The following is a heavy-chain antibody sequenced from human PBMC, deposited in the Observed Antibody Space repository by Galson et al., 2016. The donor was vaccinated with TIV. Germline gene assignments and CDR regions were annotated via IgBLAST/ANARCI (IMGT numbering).Heavy chain of an antibody. CDR3: ASGNASRWTFDI. D-gene: IGHD6-13*01. CDR2: TSGSGGNT. CDR1: GFTFRNYA. V-gene: IGHV3-23*01. Sequence: SLRLSCAASGFTFRNYAMSWVRQAPGKGLEWVSATSGSGGNTFYADSVRGRFTISRDNSKNTLYLQMNSLRAEDTAVYYCASGNASRWTFDIWGQGTMVTVSS. J-gene: IGHJ3*02.